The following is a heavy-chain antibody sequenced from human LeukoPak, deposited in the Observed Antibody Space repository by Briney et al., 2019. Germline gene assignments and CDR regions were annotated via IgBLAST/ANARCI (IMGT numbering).Heavy chain of an antibody. Sequence: GGSLRLSCAASGFTFSSYSMNWVRQAPGKGLEWVSSISSSSSYIYYADSVKGRFTISRDNAKNSLYLQMNSLRAEDTAVYYCARDYDFWSGSLFDYWGQGTLVTVSS. V-gene: IGHV3-21*01. J-gene: IGHJ4*02. CDR3: ARDYDFWSGSLFDY. D-gene: IGHD3-3*01. CDR1: GFTFSSYS. CDR2: ISSSSSYI.